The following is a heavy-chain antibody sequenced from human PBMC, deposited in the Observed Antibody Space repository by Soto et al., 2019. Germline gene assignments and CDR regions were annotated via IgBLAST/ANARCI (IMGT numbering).Heavy chain of an antibody. V-gene: IGHV3-49*03. J-gene: IGHJ4*02. D-gene: IGHD3-22*01. CDR2: IRSKAYGGTT. CDR3: TRDATAYYYDSSTN. Sequence: PVGSLRLSCTASGFTFGDYAMSWFRQAPGKGLEWVGFIRSKAYGGTTEYAASVKGRFTISRDDSKSIAYLQMNSLKTEDTAVYYCTRDATAYYYDSSTNWGQGTLVTVSS. CDR1: GFTFGDYA.